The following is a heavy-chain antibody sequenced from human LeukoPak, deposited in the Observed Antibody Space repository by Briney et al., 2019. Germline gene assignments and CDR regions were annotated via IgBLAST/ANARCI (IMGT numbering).Heavy chain of an antibody. CDR1: GFTFSSYA. D-gene: IGHD2-21*02. CDR3: AKAAGFSCAGDCYSYY. Sequence: GASLRLSCAASGFTFSSYAMSWVRQAPGKGLEWVSAISGSGGTTYYADSVKGRFTISRDNSKNTLYLQMNSLRAEDTAVYFCAKAAGFSCAGDCYSYYWGQGTLVTVSS. CDR2: ISGSGGTT. J-gene: IGHJ4*02. V-gene: IGHV3-23*01.